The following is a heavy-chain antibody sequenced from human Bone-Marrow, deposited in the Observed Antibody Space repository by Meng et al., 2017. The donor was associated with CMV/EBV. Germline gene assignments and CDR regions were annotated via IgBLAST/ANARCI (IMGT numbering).Heavy chain of an antibody. J-gene: IGHJ4*02. V-gene: IGHV1-2*02. CDR2: INPNSGGT. Sequence: ASVKVSCKASGYTFTGYYMHWVRQAPGQGLEWMGWINPNSGGTNYAQKFQGRVTMTRDTSISTAYMELSRLRSDDTAVYYCARGLYYYGSGTDYWGQGTLVTVSS. CDR3: ARGLYYYGSGTDY. D-gene: IGHD3-10*01. CDR1: GYTFTGYY.